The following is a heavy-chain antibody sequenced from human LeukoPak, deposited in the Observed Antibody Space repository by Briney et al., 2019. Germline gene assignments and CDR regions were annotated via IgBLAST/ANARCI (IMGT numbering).Heavy chain of an antibody. V-gene: IGHV3-48*01. CDR1: GFTFSSYS. Sequence: GGSLRLSCAASGFTFSSYSMNWVRQAPGKGLEWVSYISSSSSTIYYADSVKGRFTISRDNAKNSLYLQMNSLRAEDTAVYYCARDPYSSSWYYYYYGMDVWGQGTTVTVSS. D-gene: IGHD6-13*01. CDR3: ARDPYSSSWYYYYYGMDV. CDR2: ISSSSSTI. J-gene: IGHJ6*02.